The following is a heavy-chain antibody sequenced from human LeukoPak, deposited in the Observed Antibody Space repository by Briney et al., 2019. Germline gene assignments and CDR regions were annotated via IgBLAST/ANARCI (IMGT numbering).Heavy chain of an antibody. J-gene: IGHJ6*02. CDR2: IYYSGST. Sequence: SETLSLTCTVSGGSISSYYWSWIRQPPGKGLEWLGYIYYSGSTNYNPSLKSRVTISVDTSKNQFSLKLSSVTAADTAVYYCARAGYCSGGSCYSVGYGMDVWGQGTTVTVSS. V-gene: IGHV4-59*01. CDR1: GGSISSYY. D-gene: IGHD2-15*01. CDR3: ARAGYCSGGSCYSVGYGMDV.